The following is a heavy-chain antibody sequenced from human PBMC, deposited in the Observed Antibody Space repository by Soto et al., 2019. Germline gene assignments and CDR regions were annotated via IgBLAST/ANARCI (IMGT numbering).Heavy chain of an antibody. CDR3: TDSSGYYYDAFDI. Sequence: EVQLVESGGGLVKPGGSLRLSCAASGFTFSNYSMNWVRQAPGKGLEWVSSISSSSSYIYYADSVKGRFTISRDNAKNSQYLEMNSLRAEDTAVYDCTDSSGYYYDAFDIWGQGTMVTVSS. CDR1: GFTFSNYS. D-gene: IGHD3-22*01. V-gene: IGHV3-21*01. CDR2: ISSSSSYI. J-gene: IGHJ3*02.